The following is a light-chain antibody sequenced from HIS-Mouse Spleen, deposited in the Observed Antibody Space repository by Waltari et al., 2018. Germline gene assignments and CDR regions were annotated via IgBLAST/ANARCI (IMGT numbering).Light chain of an antibody. J-gene: IGLJ3*02. CDR2: EGS. Sequence: QSALTQPASVSGSPGQSITISCTGTSRHVGSYNLVSWYQQHPGKAPKPMIYEGSKRPSGVSNRFSGSKSGNTASLTISGLQAEDEADYYCCSYAGSSTWVFGGGTKLTVL. V-gene: IGLV2-23*01. CDR1: SRHVGSYNL. CDR3: CSYAGSSTWV.